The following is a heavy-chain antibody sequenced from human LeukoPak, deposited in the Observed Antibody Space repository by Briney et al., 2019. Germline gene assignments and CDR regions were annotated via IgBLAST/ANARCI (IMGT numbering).Heavy chain of an antibody. D-gene: IGHD3-3*01. CDR2: ISYDGSNK. Sequence: PGGSLRLSCAASGFTFSSYGMHWVRQAPGKGLEWVAVISYDGSNKYYADSVEGRFTISRDNSKNTLYLQMNSLRVEDTAVYYCAKDGIFGVVLDYFDYWGQGTLVTVSS. J-gene: IGHJ4*02. CDR1: GFTFSSYG. V-gene: IGHV3-30*18. CDR3: AKDGIFGVVLDYFDY.